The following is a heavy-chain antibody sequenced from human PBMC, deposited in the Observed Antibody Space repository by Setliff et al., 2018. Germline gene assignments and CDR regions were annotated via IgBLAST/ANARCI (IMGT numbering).Heavy chain of an antibody. J-gene: IGHJ5*02. Sequence: GGSLRLSCAASGFSLNSFRMTWIRQPPGKGLEWVSSISSTGDDIDYADPVKGRFTISRDNAENSLYLQMNSLRVEDTAVYYCGRDVFDFRTGQGGPWGQGTRVTVS. CDR2: ISSTGDDI. CDR3: GRDVFDFRTGQGGP. CDR1: GFSLNSFR. D-gene: IGHD3-3*01. V-gene: IGHV3-21*01.